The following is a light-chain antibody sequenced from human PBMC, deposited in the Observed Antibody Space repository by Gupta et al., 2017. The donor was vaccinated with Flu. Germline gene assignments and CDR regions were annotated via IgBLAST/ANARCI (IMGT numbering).Light chain of an antibody. CDR2: GKN. CDR3: NPRDSSGNHYV. J-gene: IGLJ1*01. CDR1: SLRSYY. V-gene: IGLV3-19*01. Sequence: SSELTQDPAVSVALGQTVRITCQGDSLRSYYASWYQQKPGQAPVLVIYGKNNRPSGIPDRFSGSSSGNTASLTITGAQAEDEADYYCNPRDSSGNHYVFGTGTKVTGL.